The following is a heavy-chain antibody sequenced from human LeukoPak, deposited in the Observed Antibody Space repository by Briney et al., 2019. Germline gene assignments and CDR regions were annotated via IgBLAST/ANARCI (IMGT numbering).Heavy chain of an antibody. CDR1: GGSISSSNW. D-gene: IGHD2-15*01. Sequence: SGTLSLTCAVSGGSISSSNWWSWVRQPPGKGLEWIGEIYHSGSTNYNPSLKSRVTISVDKSKNQFSLKLSSVTAADTAVYYCAREGIGYCSGGSCPGPLWGQGTLVTVSS. CDR2: IYHSGST. CDR3: AREGIGYCSGGSCPGPL. J-gene: IGHJ4*02. V-gene: IGHV4-4*02.